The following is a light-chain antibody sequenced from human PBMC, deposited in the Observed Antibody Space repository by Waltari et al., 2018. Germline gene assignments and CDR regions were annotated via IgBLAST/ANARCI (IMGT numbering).Light chain of an antibody. CDR3: QSYDSSLSGI. CDR1: SSNIGAGYD. J-gene: IGLJ2*01. Sequence: QSVLTQPPSVSGAPGQRVTISCTGSSSNIGAGYDVHWYQQLPGTAPKLLIYGNGNRPSGVPDRFSVSKSGTSASLAITGLQAEDEADYYCQSYDSSLSGIFGGGTKLTVL. CDR2: GNG. V-gene: IGLV1-40*01.